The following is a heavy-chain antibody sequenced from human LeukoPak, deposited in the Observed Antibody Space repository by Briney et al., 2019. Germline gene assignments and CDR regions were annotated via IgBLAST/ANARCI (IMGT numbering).Heavy chain of an antibody. Sequence: GGSLRLSCAASGFTFRIYWMHWVRQAPGKGLVWVSRINSDGSGTIYADSVKGRFIASRDNAKNTLYLQMNSLRAEDTAVYYCARGGDYHAFDIWGQGTVVTVSS. J-gene: IGHJ3*02. D-gene: IGHD4-17*01. CDR2: INSDGSGT. V-gene: IGHV3-74*01. CDR1: GFTFRIYW. CDR3: ARGGDYHAFDI.